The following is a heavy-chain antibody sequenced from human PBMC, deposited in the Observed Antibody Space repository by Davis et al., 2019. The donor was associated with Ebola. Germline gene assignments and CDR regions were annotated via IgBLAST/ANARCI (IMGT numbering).Heavy chain of an antibody. Sequence: ASVKVSSKASGYTFTSYAVHWVRQAPGQRLEWMGWINAGNGNTKYSQKFQGRVTITTDTSASTVYLDLTSLRSDDTAVFYCARASFGYNSGWYADYWGPGSLVTVSS. CDR3: ARASFGYNSGWYADY. D-gene: IGHD6-19*01. V-gene: IGHV1-3*01. J-gene: IGHJ4*02. CDR1: GYTFTSYA. CDR2: INAGNGNT.